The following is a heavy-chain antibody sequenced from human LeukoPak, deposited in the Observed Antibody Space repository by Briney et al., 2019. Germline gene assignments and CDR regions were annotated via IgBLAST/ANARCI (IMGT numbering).Heavy chain of an antibody. J-gene: IGHJ3*02. CDR1: GGSISSGGYS. CDR2: IYHSGST. CDR3: ARIPGIVVVPAAMGIDAFDI. Sequence: SETLSLTCAVSGGSISSGGYSWSWIRQPPGKGLEWIGYIYHSGSTYYNPSLKSRVTISVDTSKNQFSLKLSSVTAADTAVYYCARIPGIVVVPAAMGIDAFDIWGQGTMVTVSS. V-gene: IGHV4-30-2*01. D-gene: IGHD2-2*01.